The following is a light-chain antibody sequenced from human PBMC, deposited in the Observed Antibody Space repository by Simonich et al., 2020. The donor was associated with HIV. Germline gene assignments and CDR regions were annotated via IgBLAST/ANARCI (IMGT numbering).Light chain of an antibody. J-gene: IGLJ3*02. V-gene: IGLV2-11*01. Sequence: QSALTQPRSVSGSPGQSVTISCTGTNSDVGGYNDVSCNQQHPGKAPKLMIYDVSKRPSGVSNRFSGSKSGNTASLTISGLQAEDEADYYCFSYTDNRGVFGGGTKLTVL. CDR1: NSDVGGYND. CDR3: FSYTDNRGV. CDR2: DVS.